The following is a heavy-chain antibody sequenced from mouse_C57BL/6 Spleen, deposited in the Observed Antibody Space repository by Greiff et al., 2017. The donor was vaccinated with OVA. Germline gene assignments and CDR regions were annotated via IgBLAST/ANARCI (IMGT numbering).Heavy chain of an antibody. CDR2: IYPSDSET. Sequence: VQLQQSGAELVRPGSSVKLSCKASGYTFTSYWMDWVKQRPGQGLEWIGNIYPSDSETHYNQKFKDKATLTVDKSSSTAYMQLSSLTSEDSAVYYCARRDYYGSSPFWYFDVWGTGTTVTVSS. CDR1: GYTFTSYW. CDR3: ARRDYYGSSPFWYFDV. V-gene: IGHV1-61*01. D-gene: IGHD1-1*01. J-gene: IGHJ1*03.